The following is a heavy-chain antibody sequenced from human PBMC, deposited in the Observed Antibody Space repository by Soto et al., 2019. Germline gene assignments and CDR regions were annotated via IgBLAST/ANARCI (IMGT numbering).Heavy chain of an antibody. J-gene: IGHJ5*02. CDR1: GFTFGDYA. Sequence: PGGSLRLSCVGSGFTFGDYALSWFRQAPGKGLEWVAFIRNKARGGTTEYAASVEGRFTISRDDSKNIAYLQMTSLTTDDRAVYYCTRWKASYSDLWGRGTLVTVSS. D-gene: IGHD1-26*01. CDR3: TRWKASYSDL. V-gene: IGHV3-49*03. CDR2: IRNKARGGTT.